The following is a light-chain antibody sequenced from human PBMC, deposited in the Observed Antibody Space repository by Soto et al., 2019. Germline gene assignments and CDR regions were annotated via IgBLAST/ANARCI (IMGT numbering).Light chain of an antibody. Sequence: EIVMTQSPATLSVSPGERATLSCRASQSVSSNLAWYQQKPGQAPRLLIYDASKRATGIPARFSGSGSGTDFPLTISSLEPEDFAVYYCQQRTNWPRSFTFGPGTKVDIK. J-gene: IGKJ3*01. CDR1: QSVSSN. CDR3: QQRTNWPRSFT. V-gene: IGKV3-11*01. CDR2: DAS.